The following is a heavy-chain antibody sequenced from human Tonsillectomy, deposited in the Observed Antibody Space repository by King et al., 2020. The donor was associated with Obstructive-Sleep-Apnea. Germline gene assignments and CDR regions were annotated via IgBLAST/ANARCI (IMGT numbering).Heavy chain of an antibody. D-gene: IGHD3-22*01. CDR3: ARRYDSSGYYYVDY. Sequence: QLQESGPGLVKPSETLSLTCTVSGGSISSYYWSWIRQPPGKGLEWIGYIYYSGSTKYNPSLKSRGTISVDTSKNQFSLKLSSVTAADTAVYYCARRYDSSGYYYVDYWGQGTLVTVSS. J-gene: IGHJ4*02. CDR1: GGSISSYY. V-gene: IGHV4-59*08. CDR2: IYYSGST.